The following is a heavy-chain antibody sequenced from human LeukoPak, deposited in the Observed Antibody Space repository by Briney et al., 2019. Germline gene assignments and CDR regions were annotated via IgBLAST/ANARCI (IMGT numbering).Heavy chain of an antibody. D-gene: IGHD3-10*01. V-gene: IGHV4-34*01. CDR2: INHSGST. Sequence: PSETLSLTCAVYGGSFSGYYWSWIRQPPVKGLEWIGEINHSGSTNYNPSLKSRVTISVDTSKNQFSLKLSSVTAADTAVYYCARGLRITMVRGVIGAFDIWGQGTVVTVSS. CDR3: ARGLRITMVRGVIGAFDI. CDR1: GGSFSGYY. J-gene: IGHJ3*02.